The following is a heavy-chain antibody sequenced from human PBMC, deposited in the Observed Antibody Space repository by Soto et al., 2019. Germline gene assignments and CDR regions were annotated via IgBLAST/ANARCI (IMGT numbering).Heavy chain of an antibody. CDR2: ISAYNGNT. CDR1: GYTFTSYG. J-gene: IGHJ6*02. CDR3: ARDGSVNNSGGNSPFNSGMDV. Sequence: QVQLVQTGAEVKKPGASVKVSCKASGYTFTSYGISWVRQAPGQGLEWMGWISAYNGNTNYAQKLQGRVTMTTDTSTSTAYMELRSLRSDDTAVYYCARDGSVNNSGGNSPFNSGMDVWGQGTTVTVSS. V-gene: IGHV1-18*01. D-gene: IGHD2-21*02.